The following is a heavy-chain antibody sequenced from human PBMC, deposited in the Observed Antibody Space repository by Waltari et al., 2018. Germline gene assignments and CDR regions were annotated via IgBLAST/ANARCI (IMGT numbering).Heavy chain of an antibody. Sequence: QVQLLESGPGLVKSSETLSLSCDVSGYAVNSGFYWGWIRPAPGEGLEWVATVYHDGTTFYSPSLKSRLSVSMDTSKNQISLTLKSVTAADTAVYYCSRQVLGYCTSAACRRLESWGQGTLVTVSS. J-gene: IGHJ4*02. CDR3: SRQVLGYCTSAACRRLES. CDR1: GYAVNSGFY. V-gene: IGHV4-38-2*01. CDR2: VYHDGTT. D-gene: IGHD2-2*03.